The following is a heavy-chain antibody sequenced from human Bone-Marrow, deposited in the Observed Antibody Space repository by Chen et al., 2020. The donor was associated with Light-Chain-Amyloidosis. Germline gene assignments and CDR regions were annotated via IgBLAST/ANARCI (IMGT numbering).Heavy chain of an antibody. V-gene: IGHV3-7*01. Sequence: EVRLVESGGGLVQPGGSLRLSCAASGFTFSRSFMSWVRQAPGKGLEWVANIREDGNEKYYVQSVKGRFTISRDNAKNAVYLQMHSLGAEDSAIYFCARESSVAAPYYLDYWGQGIRVTVSA. J-gene: IGHJ4*02. CDR1: GFTFSRSF. CDR3: ARESSVAAPYYLDY. D-gene: IGHD6-25*01. CDR2: IREDGNEK.